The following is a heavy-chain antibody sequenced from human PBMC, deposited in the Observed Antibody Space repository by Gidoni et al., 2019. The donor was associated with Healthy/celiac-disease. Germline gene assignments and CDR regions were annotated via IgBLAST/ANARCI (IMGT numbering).Heavy chain of an antibody. CDR1: GFSLSTSGLC. CDR3: ARMVYSSGYDGLGASDY. V-gene: IGHV2-70*15. CDR2: SDWDDDK. Sequence: QVTLRESGPALVKPTQTLTLTCTFSGFSLSTSGLCVSWIRQPPGKALEWLARSDWDDDKYYSTSLKTRLNISKETSKNQVVLTMTNMEPVDTATYYCARMVYSSGYDGLGASDYWGQGTLVTVSS. D-gene: IGHD3-22*01. J-gene: IGHJ4*02.